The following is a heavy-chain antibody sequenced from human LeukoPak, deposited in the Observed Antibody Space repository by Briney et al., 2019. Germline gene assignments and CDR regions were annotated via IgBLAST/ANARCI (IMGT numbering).Heavy chain of an antibody. J-gene: IGHJ4*02. Sequence: SVKVSCKASVGTFSSYAISWVGQAPGQGLEWMGGIIPIFGTANYAQKFQGRVTITADKSTSTAYMELSSLRSEDTAVYYCARGYCSSTSCYAPPNYWGQGTLVTVSS. V-gene: IGHV1-69*06. CDR3: ARGYCSSTSCYAPPNY. D-gene: IGHD2-2*01. CDR2: IIPIFGTA. CDR1: VGTFSSYA.